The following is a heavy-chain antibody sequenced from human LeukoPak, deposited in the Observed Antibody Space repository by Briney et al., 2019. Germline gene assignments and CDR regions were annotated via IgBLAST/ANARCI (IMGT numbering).Heavy chain of an antibody. CDR2: IIPIFGTA. CDR1: GGTFSSYA. V-gene: IGHV1-69*05. CDR3: ARGRTTVVTPFDY. D-gene: IGHD4-23*01. Sequence: GASVKVSCKASGGTFSSYAISWVRQAPGQGLEWMGGIIPIFGTANYAQKFQGRVTITTDESTSTAYMELSSLRSEDTAMYYCARGRTTVVTPFDYWGQGTLVTVSS. J-gene: IGHJ4*02.